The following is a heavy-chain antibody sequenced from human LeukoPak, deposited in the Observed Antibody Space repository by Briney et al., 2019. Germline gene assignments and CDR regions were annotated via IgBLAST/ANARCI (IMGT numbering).Heavy chain of an antibody. CDR2: IKQDGSEK. D-gene: IGHD6-13*01. Sequence: PGGSLRLSCAASGFTFSSYAMSWVRQAPGKGLEWVANIKQDGSEKYYVDSVKGRFTISRDNSKNTLYLQMNSLRAEDTAVYYCAKGTSSSWYDYWGQGTLVTVSS. J-gene: IGHJ4*02. CDR3: AKGTSSSWYDY. CDR1: GFTFSSYA. V-gene: IGHV3-7*03.